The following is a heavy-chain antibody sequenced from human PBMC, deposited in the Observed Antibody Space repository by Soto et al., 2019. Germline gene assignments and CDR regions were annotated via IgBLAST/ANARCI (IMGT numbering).Heavy chain of an antibody. CDR3: VGVSLFRATDV. J-gene: IGHJ6*02. D-gene: IGHD1-26*01. Sequence: SPTLSLTGVISGDSVSIDTAAWIWVRQSPSRGLEWLGRTYSRSKWNNDYALSVKSRITIRPDTSQNQFSLDLDSVTPEDTAVYYCVGVSLFRATDVWGQASTVTFSS. V-gene: IGHV6-1*01. CDR1: GDSVSIDTAA. CDR2: TYSRSKWNN.